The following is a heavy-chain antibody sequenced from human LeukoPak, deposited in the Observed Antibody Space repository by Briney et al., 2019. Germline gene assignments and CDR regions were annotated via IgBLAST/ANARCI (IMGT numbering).Heavy chain of an antibody. D-gene: IGHD6-6*01. CDR1: GFAFSTYG. CDR2: IWNDGNNK. V-gene: IGHV3-33*06. CDR3: GKAIGYSSSAVDF. Sequence: PGRSLRLSCAASGFAFSTYGMHWVRQAPGKGLEWVAFIWNDGNNKYYPDSVKGRLTISRDNSKNTLYLQMNSLRAEDTAMYFCGKAIGYSSSAVDFWGQGTLVTVSS. J-gene: IGHJ4*02.